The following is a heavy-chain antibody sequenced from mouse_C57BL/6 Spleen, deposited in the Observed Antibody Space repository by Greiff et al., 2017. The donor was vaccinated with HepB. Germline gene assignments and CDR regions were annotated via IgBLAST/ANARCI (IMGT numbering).Heavy chain of an antibody. D-gene: IGHD1-1*01. J-gene: IGHJ3*01. CDR2: IDPSDSET. V-gene: IGHV1-52*01. CDR3: GRGGYGSSPWFDY. Sequence: QVQLKQSGAELVRPGSSVKLSCKASGYTFTSYWMHWVKQRPIQGLEWIGNIDPSDSETHYNQKFKDKATLTVDKSSSTAYMQLSSLTSEDSAVYYCGRGGYGSSPWFDYWGQGTLGTVSA. CDR1: GYTFTSYW.